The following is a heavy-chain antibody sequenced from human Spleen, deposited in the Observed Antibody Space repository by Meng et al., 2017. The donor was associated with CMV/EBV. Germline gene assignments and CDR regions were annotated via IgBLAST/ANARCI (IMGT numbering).Heavy chain of an antibody. D-gene: IGHD3-22*01. V-gene: IGHV3-74*01. CDR2: ITSDGSST. J-gene: IGHJ4*02. Sequence: GESLKISCAASGFTFNTYWMHWVRQAPGKGLVWVSRITSDGSSTTYADSVKGRFTISRDNAKNTLYLQMNSLGAEDTAVYYCAREYRLKYDSSGFDFWGQGTLVTSPQ. CDR1: GFTFNTYW. CDR3: AREYRLKYDSSGFDF.